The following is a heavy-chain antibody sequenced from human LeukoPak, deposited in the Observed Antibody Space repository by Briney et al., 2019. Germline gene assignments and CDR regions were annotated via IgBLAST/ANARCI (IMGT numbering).Heavy chain of an antibody. CDR3: AGENRIAAAGYGIWFDP. Sequence: SVKVSCKASGGTFSSYAISWVRQAPGQGLEWMGGIIPIFATAISAQTFQGRVTITTDESTSTAYMELSSLRSEDTAVYYCAGENRIAAAGYGIWFDPWGQGTLVTVSS. CDR1: GGTFSSYA. J-gene: IGHJ5*02. D-gene: IGHD6-13*01. V-gene: IGHV1-69*05. CDR2: IIPIFATA.